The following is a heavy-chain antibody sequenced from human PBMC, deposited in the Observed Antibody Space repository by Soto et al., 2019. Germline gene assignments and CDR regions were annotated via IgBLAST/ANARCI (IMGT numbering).Heavy chain of an antibody. J-gene: IGHJ6*02. CDR1: GFKISSSS. Sequence: EVQLVESGGGLVQPGGSLRLSCAAFGFKISSSSMNWVRQAPGRGLEWVAYISDSGSNTLYADSVKGRFTISRDNSKNTLYLQMNSLRAEDTAVYYCAKDRYSSSWYAGWNYYYYGMDVWGQGTTVTVSS. V-gene: IGHV3-48*01. CDR2: ISDSGSNT. D-gene: IGHD6-13*01. CDR3: AKDRYSSSWYAGWNYYYYGMDV.